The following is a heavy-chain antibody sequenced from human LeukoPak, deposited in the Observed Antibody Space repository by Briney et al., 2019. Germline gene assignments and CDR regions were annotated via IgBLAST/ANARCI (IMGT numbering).Heavy chain of an antibody. Sequence: SETLSLTCTVSGYSISSGYYWGWIRQPPGKGLEWIGSIYHSGSTYYNPSLKSRVTISVDTSKNQFSLKLSSVTAADTAVYYCASRLWGLLLGEYHYFDYWGQGTLVTVSS. J-gene: IGHJ4*02. CDR2: IYHSGST. CDR1: GYSISSGYY. V-gene: IGHV4-38-2*02. D-gene: IGHD3-22*01. CDR3: ASRLWGLLLGEYHYFDY.